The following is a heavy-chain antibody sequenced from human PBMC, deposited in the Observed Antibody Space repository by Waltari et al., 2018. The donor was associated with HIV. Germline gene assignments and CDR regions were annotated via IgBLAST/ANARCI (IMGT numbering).Heavy chain of an antibody. D-gene: IGHD6-25*01. CDR3: ARLGYQDMDV. V-gene: IGHV4-4*07. Sequence: QVQVQESGPGLVKPSETQSLTCAVSGDSISNYYWSWIRQPAGKGLEWIGRIKTSGNSNYNPSLKSRLTLAADTSKNQVSLRLSSVTAADTAVYYCARLGYQDMDVWGQGTTVTVSS. CDR2: IKTSGNS. CDR1: GDSISNYY. J-gene: IGHJ6*02.